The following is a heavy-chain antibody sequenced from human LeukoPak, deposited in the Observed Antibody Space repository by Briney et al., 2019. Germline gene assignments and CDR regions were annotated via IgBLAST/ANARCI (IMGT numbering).Heavy chain of an antibody. J-gene: IGHJ4*02. Sequence: GGSLRLSCKGSGYTFTNYWVGWVRQMPGKGLEWMGTINRGDSDARYSPSFQGLVTISVDRSIDTAYLQWTSLKATDTAMYYCARGFADWGQGTLVTVSS. CDR1: GYTFTNYW. V-gene: IGHV5-51*01. CDR2: INRGDSDA. CDR3: ARGFAD.